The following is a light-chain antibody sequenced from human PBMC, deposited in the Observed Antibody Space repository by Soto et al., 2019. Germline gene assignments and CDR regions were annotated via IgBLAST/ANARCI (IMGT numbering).Light chain of an antibody. V-gene: IGKV1-5*03. Sequence: DIQMTQSPSTLSASVGDRVTITCRASQGIGTWLAWYQQKPGKAPKLLIYKASSLESGVPSRFSGSGSGTEFTLTISSLQPDDFATYYCQQYNTYRTFGQGTKVEIK. J-gene: IGKJ1*01. CDR1: QGIGTW. CDR2: KAS. CDR3: QQYNTYRT.